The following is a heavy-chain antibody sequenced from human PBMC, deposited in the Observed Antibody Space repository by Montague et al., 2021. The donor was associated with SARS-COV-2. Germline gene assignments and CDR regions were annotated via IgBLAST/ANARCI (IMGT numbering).Heavy chain of an antibody. CDR3: AGDIAVAGLFDY. D-gene: IGHD6-19*01. CDR1: GGSITSGSYY. CDR2: ISISGST. Sequence: TLSLTCTVSGGSITSGSYYWSWIRQPAGKELEWIMRISISGSTNYNPSPKSRVTISVDTSKNQFSLKLSSVTAADTAVYYCAGDIAVAGLFDYWGQGTLVTVSS. J-gene: IGHJ4*02. V-gene: IGHV4-61*02.